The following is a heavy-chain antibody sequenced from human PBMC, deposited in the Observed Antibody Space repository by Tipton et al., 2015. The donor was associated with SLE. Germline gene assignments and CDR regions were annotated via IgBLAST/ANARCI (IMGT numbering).Heavy chain of an antibody. D-gene: IGHD6-19*01. CDR3: ARVYSSGWCAH. V-gene: IGHV4-38-2*01. CDR1: GYSISSGYY. CDR2: IYHSGST. Sequence: GLVKPSETLSLTCAVSGYSISSGYYWGWIRQPPGKGLEWIGSIYHSGSTYYNPSLKSRVTISVDTPKNQFSLMLSSVTAADTAVYYCARVYSSGWCAHWGQGTLVTVSS. J-gene: IGHJ4*02.